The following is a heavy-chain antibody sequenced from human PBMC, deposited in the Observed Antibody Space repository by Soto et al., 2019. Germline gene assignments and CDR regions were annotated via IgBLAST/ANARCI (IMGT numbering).Heavy chain of an antibody. J-gene: IGHJ5*02. CDR3: ARHFGGYCRGGSCYHTYNWFDP. D-gene: IGHD2-15*01. CDR2: IYYSGST. Sequence: PAESLSLTCTVSGGSVSSGSYYWSWIRQPPGKGLEWIGYIYYSGSTNYNPSLKSRATISVDTSKNQFSLMLSSVTAADTAVYYCARHFGGYCRGGSCYHTYNWFDPWGQGTMVTVSS. CDR1: GGSVSSGSYY. V-gene: IGHV4-61*01.